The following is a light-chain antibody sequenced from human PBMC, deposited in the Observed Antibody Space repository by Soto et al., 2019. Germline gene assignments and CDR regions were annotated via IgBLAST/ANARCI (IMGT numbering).Light chain of an antibody. CDR2: SAS. CDR1: QGVSSF. V-gene: IGKV1-39*01. Sequence: DIQMTQSPSSLSASVGDSVTITCRTSQGVSSFLNWYQQKPGKAPNLLIYSASSLHSWVPSRFSGSGSGTDFTLTISSLQPEDFATYYCQHSYSTPSTFGQGTKLEIK. J-gene: IGKJ1*01. CDR3: QHSYSTPST.